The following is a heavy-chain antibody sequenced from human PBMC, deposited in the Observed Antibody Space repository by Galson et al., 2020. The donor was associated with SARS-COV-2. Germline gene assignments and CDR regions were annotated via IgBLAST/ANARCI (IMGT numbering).Heavy chain of an antibody. J-gene: IGHJ2*01. CDR3: ARLGSPNWYFDL. CDR1: GYSFTSYW. CDR2: IDPSDSYT. D-gene: IGHD3-10*01. Sequence: KIGESLKISCKGSGYSFTSYWISWVRQMPGKGLEWMGKIDPSDSYTNYSPSFQGHVPISADKSITTAYLQWSSLKASDTAIYYCARLGSPNWYFDLWGRGTLVTVSS. V-gene: IGHV5-10-1*01.